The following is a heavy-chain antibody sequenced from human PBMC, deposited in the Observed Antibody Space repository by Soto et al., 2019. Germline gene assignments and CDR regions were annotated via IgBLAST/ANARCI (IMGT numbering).Heavy chain of an antibody. Sequence: GGSLRLSCAASGFTFSSYSMNWVRQAPGKGLEWVSYISSSSSTIYYADSVKGRFTISRDNAKNSLYLQMNSLRDEDTAVYYCARVGEQWLVVSNFYYYGMDVWGQGTTVTVSS. D-gene: IGHD6-19*01. CDR2: ISSSSSTI. J-gene: IGHJ6*02. CDR1: GFTFSSYS. CDR3: ARVGEQWLVVSNFYYYGMDV. V-gene: IGHV3-48*02.